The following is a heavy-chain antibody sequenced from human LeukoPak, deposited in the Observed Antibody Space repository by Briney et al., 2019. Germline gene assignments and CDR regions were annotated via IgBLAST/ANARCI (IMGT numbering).Heavy chain of an antibody. Sequence: GGSLRLSCAAPGFILSTHGMHWVRQAPGKGLEWVAGMWHDGSREDYEDSVKGRFTISRDMSKNTLNLQMNSLRVEDTAMFYCARDLSFGSLHFGGQGTLVTVSS. CDR1: GFILSTHG. V-gene: IGHV3-33*01. J-gene: IGHJ1*01. CDR3: ARDLSFGSLHF. D-gene: IGHD1-26*01. CDR2: MWHDGSRE.